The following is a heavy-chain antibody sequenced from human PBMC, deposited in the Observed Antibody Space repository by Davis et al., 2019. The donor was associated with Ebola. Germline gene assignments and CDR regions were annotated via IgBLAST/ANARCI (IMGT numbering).Heavy chain of an antibody. Sequence: GESLKISCAASGFTFSSYGMHWVRQAPGKGLEWVAFIRYDGSNKYYADSVKGRFSISRDNSKNTLYLQMNSLRAEDTAVYYCARGLAGNYYYYGMDVWGKGTTVTVSS. CDR3: ARGLAGNYYYYGMDV. CDR2: IRYDGSNK. CDR1: GFTFSSYG. D-gene: IGHD6-19*01. V-gene: IGHV3-30*02. J-gene: IGHJ6*04.